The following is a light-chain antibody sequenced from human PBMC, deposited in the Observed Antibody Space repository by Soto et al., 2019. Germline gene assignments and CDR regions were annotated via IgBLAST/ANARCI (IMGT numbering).Light chain of an antibody. CDR2: GAS. Sequence: EIVLTQSPGTLSLSPGERATLSCRASQSVSSSYLAWYQQKPGQAPRLLIYGASNRATGIPDRFTASGSGTDFTLSTSTLEPEDFAVYYCQQYGSSPPYTFGQGTKLEIK. J-gene: IGKJ2*01. V-gene: IGKV3-20*01. CDR1: QSVSSSY. CDR3: QQYGSSPPYT.